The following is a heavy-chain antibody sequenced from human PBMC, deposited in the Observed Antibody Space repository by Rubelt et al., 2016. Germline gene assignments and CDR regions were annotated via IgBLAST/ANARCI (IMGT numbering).Heavy chain of an antibody. CDR2: IWYDGDEK. CDR3: AKAIASLIRRGIDH. CDR1: GFTFSSYC. D-gene: IGHD3-10*01. V-gene: IGHV3-33*03. Sequence: QVQLVESGGGVVQPGRSLRLSCAASGFTFSSYCMHWVRQAPGKGLEWVAVIWYDGDEKYYADSVKGRFTISRDKSKKTQYLKRNSLRAEDTAVYYCAKAIASLIRRGIDHWGQGTMVAVSS. J-gene: IGHJ4*02.